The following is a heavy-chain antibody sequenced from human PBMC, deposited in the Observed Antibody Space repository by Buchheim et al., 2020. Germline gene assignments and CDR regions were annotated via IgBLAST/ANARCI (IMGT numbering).Heavy chain of an antibody. J-gene: IGHJ4*02. Sequence: EVQLVQSGVEVRKPGESLKISCEASGYSFTTYWIGWVRQVPGKGLEWMGIINPGDSDTRYSPSFQGQVTISADKSIRTAYLQWSSLKASDTAIYYCARRPADKDYYDSTSYLYYFDYWGRGTL. CDR3: ARRPADKDYYDSTSYLYYFDY. CDR2: INPGDSDT. CDR1: GYSFTTYW. D-gene: IGHD3-22*01. V-gene: IGHV5-51*01.